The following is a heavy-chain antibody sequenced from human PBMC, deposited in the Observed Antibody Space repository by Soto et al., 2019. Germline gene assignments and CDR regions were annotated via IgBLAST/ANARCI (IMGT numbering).Heavy chain of an antibody. Sequence: GASVKVSSKASGYTSTSYGISSVRQAPGQGLEWMGWISAYNGNTNYAQKLQGRVTMTTDTSTSTAYMELRSLRSDDTAVYYCARGYCSGGSCYLGFEYWGQGTLVTVSS. J-gene: IGHJ4*02. CDR1: GYTSTSYG. V-gene: IGHV1-18*01. CDR3: ARGYCSGGSCYLGFEY. CDR2: ISAYNGNT. D-gene: IGHD2-15*01.